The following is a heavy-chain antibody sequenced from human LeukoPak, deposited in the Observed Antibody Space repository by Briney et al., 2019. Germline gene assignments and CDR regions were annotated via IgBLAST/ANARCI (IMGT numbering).Heavy chain of an antibody. CDR3: AREYGSGSYTGIDY. CDR2: ISAYNSAYNGNT. V-gene: IGHV1-18*01. D-gene: IGHD3-10*01. Sequence: ASVKVSCKPSGYTFINYGISWVRQAPGQGLEWMGWISAYNSAYNGNTHYAQKLQGRVTMTTDTSTNTGYMELRSLRSDDTAVYYCAREYGSGSYTGIDYWGQGTLVTVSS. J-gene: IGHJ4*02. CDR1: GYTFINYG.